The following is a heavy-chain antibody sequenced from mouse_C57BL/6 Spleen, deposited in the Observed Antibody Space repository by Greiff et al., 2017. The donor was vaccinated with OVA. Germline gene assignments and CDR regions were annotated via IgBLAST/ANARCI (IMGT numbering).Heavy chain of an antibody. CDR2: IDPETGGT. CDR1: GYTFTDYE. V-gene: IGHV1-15*01. D-gene: IGHD2-1*01. Sequence: VQLQQSGAELVRPGASVTLSCKASGYTFTDYEMHWVKQTPVHGLEWIGAIDPETGGTAYNQKFKGKAILTADKSSSTASMELRSLTSEDSAVYYCTAYGNYGFAYWGQGTLVTVSA. CDR3: TAYGNYGFAY. J-gene: IGHJ3*01.